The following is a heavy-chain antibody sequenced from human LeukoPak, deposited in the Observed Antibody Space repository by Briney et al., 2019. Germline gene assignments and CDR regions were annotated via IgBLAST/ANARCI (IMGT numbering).Heavy chain of an antibody. D-gene: IGHD6-6*01. CDR3: AKDQRLKYSSSGFDY. V-gene: IGHV3-33*06. CDR1: GFTFSSYG. Sequence: GGSLRLSCAASGFTFSSYGMHWVRQAPGKGLEWVAVIWYDGSNKYYADSVKGRFTISRDNSENTLYLQMNSLRAEDTAVYYCAKDQRLKYSSSGFDYWGQGTLVTVSS. J-gene: IGHJ4*02. CDR2: IWYDGSNK.